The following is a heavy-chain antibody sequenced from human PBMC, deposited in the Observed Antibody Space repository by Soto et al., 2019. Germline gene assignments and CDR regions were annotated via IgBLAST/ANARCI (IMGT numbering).Heavy chain of an antibody. CDR1: GYSFPDYW. J-gene: IGHJ4*02. V-gene: IGHV5-51*01. CDR3: ARDGLSSSTSFDY. D-gene: IGHD2-2*01. Sequence: PGESLKISCQGSGYSFPDYWIVWVRQVPGKGLEWMGIIYPDDSDAKYSPSFQGQVTMSADKSINTAYLQWSSLKASDTGMYFCARDGLSSSTSFDYWGQGTQVTVSS. CDR2: IYPDDSDA.